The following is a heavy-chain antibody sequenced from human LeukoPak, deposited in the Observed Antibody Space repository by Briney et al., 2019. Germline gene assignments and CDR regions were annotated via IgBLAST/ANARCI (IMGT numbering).Heavy chain of an antibody. CDR3: ARVGEYSSSSAFDY. CDR2: IYHSGST. CDR1: GYSISSGYY. V-gene: IGHV4-38-2*02. D-gene: IGHD6-6*01. J-gene: IGHJ4*02. Sequence: PSETPSLTCTVSGYSISSGYYWGWIRQPPGKGLEWIGSIYHSGSTYYNPSLKSRVTISVDTSKNQFSLKLSSVTAADTAVYYCARVGEYSSSSAFDYWGQGTLVTVSS.